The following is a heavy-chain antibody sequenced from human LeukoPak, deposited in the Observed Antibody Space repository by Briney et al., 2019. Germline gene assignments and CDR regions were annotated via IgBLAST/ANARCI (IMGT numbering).Heavy chain of an antibody. CDR2: IYSSGST. CDR3: AGYQWQIHHYFDY. V-gene: IGHV4-59*01. Sequence: PSETLSLTCTVSGGSISNYYWSWIRQPPGEGLEYIGYIYSSGSTIYNPSLKSRVTISLDTSKNQFSLKLTSVTAADTAVYYCAGYQWQIHHYFDYWGQGTLVTVSS. D-gene: IGHD6-19*01. J-gene: IGHJ4*02. CDR1: GGSISNYY.